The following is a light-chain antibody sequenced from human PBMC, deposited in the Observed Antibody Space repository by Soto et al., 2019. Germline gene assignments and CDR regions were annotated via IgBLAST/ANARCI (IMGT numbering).Light chain of an antibody. CDR3: QQYNNWPPIT. V-gene: IGKV3-15*01. Sequence: EIMMTQSPATLSVSPGERATLSCRASQSVSNNLAWYQQKPGQAPRLLIYYASTRATGIPARFSGSGSGTEFTFTISILQSEDFALYYYQQYNNWPPITFGQGTRLEIK. J-gene: IGKJ5*01. CDR1: QSVSNN. CDR2: YAS.